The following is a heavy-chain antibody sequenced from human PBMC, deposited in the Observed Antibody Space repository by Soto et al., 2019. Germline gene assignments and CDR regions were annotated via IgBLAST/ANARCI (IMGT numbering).Heavy chain of an antibody. CDR1: GYTFTGYY. D-gene: IGHD3-3*01. CDR3: ARDFSYYDFWSGSGDYYGMDV. V-gene: IGHV1-2*04. Sequence: ASVNVSCKASGYTFTGYYMHWVRQAPGQGLEWMGWINPNSGGTNYAQKFQGWVTMTRDTSISTAYMELSRLRSDDTAVYYCARDFSYYDFWSGSGDYYGMDVWGQGTTVTVSS. J-gene: IGHJ6*02. CDR2: INPNSGGT.